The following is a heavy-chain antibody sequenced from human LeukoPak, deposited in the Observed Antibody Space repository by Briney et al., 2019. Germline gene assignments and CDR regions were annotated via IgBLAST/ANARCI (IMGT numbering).Heavy chain of an antibody. CDR1: GFSFTDYP. D-gene: IGHD6-13*01. CDR3: AAGTAADF. V-gene: IGHV3-11*03. Sequence: GGSLRLSCATSGFSFTDYPMNWVRQAPGKGLEWISYISSSSSYTDYADSVKGRFTISRDNAKSALYLQMHSLRLEDTAVYYCAAGTAADFWGQGTLVTVSS. CDR2: ISSSSSYT. J-gene: IGHJ4*02.